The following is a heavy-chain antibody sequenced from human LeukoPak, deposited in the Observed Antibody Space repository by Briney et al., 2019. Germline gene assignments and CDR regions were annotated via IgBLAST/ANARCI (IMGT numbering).Heavy chain of an antibody. CDR3: ARIIAAHYGMDV. CDR2: IYYSGST. J-gene: IGHJ6*02. D-gene: IGHD2-15*01. V-gene: IGHV4-39*01. Sequence: PSETLSLTCTVPGGSISSSSYYWGWIRQPPGKGLEWIGSIYYSGSTYYNPSLKSRVTISVDTSKNQFSLKLSSVTAADTAVYYCARIIAAHYGMDVWGQGTTVTVSS. CDR1: GGSISSSSYY.